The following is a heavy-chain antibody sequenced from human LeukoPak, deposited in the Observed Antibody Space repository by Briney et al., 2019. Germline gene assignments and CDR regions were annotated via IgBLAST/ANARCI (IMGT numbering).Heavy chain of an antibody. V-gene: IGHV3-23*01. Sequence: GGSLRLSCAASGFTFSSHELTWVRQAPNKGLEWVSAISGSGERTHYADSVKGRFTISRDNSRNISYLQMNNLGAEDTAIYYCAKDSAPGIAADDYWGQGTLVTVSS. J-gene: IGHJ4*02. CDR3: AKDSAPGIAADDY. CDR2: ISGSGERT. D-gene: IGHD6-13*01. CDR1: GFTFSSHE.